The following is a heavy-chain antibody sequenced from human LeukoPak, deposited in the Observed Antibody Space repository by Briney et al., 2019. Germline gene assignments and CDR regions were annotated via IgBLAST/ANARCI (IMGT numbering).Heavy chain of an antibody. CDR1: GFTFSSYA. J-gene: IGHJ4*02. V-gene: IGHV3-23*01. Sequence: PGGSLRLSCAASGFTFSSYAMSWVRQAPGKGLEWVSGTNSSATSTYYADSVKGRFTISRDNSKNTLYLQMNSLRAEDTAVYYCARDFEGSSTSLGGDYWGQGTLVTVSS. CDR2: TNSSATST. CDR3: ARDFEGSSTSLGGDY. D-gene: IGHD2-2*01.